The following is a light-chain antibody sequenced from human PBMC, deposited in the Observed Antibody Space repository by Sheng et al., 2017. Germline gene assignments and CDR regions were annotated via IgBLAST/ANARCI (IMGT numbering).Light chain of an antibody. V-gene: IGLV3-25*03. J-gene: IGLJ2*01. CDR2: KDS. Sequence: SYELTQPPSVSVSPGQTARITCSGDGLPKQYVHWYQQKPGQAPVLVIYKDSVRPSGIPERFSGSSSGTTVTLTISGVQAEDEADYYCQSEDNIGTYVLFGGGTKVTVL. CDR1: GLPKQY. CDR3: QSEDNIGTYVL.